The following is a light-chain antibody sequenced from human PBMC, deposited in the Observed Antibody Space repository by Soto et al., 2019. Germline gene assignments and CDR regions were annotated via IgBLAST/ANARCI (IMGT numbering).Light chain of an antibody. CDR1: QSVLYTSNNKNY. V-gene: IGKV4-1*01. Sequence: DIVMTQSPDSLAVSLGERATINCKSSQSVLYTSNNKNYLAWYPQKPGQPPKVLIYWTSSRVSGVPDRFSGSGSGTDFTLTISSLQAEDVAVYYCQQYYLSPCTFCPGTKVEIK. CDR3: QQYYLSPCT. CDR2: WTS. J-gene: IGKJ3*01.